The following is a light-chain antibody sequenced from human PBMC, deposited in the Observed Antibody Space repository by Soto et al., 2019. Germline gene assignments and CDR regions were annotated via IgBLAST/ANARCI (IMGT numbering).Light chain of an antibody. J-gene: IGLJ1*01. V-gene: IGLV2-14*01. Sequence: QSALTQPASVSGSPGQSITISCTGSSSDVGGYNFVSWYQHHPGKAPKLILYEVTTRPSGVSSRFSGSKSGNTASLTISGLQADDEANYYCSSYTSSNTPYVFGTGTKVTV. CDR1: SSDVGGYNF. CDR3: SSYTSSNTPYV. CDR2: EVT.